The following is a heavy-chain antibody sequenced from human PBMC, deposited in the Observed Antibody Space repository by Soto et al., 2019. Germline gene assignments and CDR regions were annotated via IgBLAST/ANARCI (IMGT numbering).Heavy chain of an antibody. CDR2: IYPGDSDT. CDR1: GYSFTSYW. J-gene: IGHJ5*02. CDR3: ASQYSSSWYRFDP. Sequence: GESLKISCKGSGYSFTSYWIGWVRQMPGKGLEWMGIIYPGDSDTRYSPSFQGQVTISADKSISTAYLQWSSLKASDTAMYYCASQYSSSWYRFDPWGQGTLVTVSS. V-gene: IGHV5-51*01. D-gene: IGHD6-13*01.